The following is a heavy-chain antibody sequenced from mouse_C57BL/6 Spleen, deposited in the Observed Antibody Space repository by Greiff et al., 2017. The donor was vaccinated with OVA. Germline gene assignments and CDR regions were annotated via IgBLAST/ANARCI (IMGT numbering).Heavy chain of an antibody. D-gene: IGHD2-3*01. CDR3: ARYGIIYDGYFDY. CDR2: IHPNSGST. CDR1: GYTFTSYW. Sequence: QVQLQQSGAELVKPGASVKLSCKASGYTFTSYWMHWVKQRPGQGLEWIGMIHPNSGSTNYNEKFKSKATLTVDKSSSTAYMQLSSLTSEDSAVYYCARYGIIYDGYFDYWGQGTTLTVSS. V-gene: IGHV1-64*01. J-gene: IGHJ2*01.